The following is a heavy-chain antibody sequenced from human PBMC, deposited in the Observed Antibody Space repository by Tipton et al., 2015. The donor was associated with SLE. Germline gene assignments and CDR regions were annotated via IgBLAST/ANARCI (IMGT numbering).Heavy chain of an antibody. J-gene: IGHJ4*02. V-gene: IGHV5-51*03. CDR2: IWPDDSDT. CDR3: ARGVSLRGYFDS. Sequence: QLVQSGAEVKKPGESLRISCKASGFNFNTYWITWVRQMPGEGLEWMGIIWPDDSDTRYSPSFQGHVTISADKSINTASLQWRSLKASDTAMYYCARGVSLRGYFDSWGQGTLVTVSS. D-gene: IGHD3-3*01. CDR1: GFNFNTYW.